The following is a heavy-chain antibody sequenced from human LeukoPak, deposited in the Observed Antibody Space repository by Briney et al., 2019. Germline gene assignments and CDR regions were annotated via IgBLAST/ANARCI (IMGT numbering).Heavy chain of an antibody. J-gene: IGHJ4*02. Sequence: GASVKVSCRASGYTFTSYGISWVRQAPGQGLEWMGWISAYNGNTYYAQNLQGRVTMTTDTSTSTAYMELTSLRSDDTAVYYCARDRKPYSSSWPLYFDYWGQGTLVTVSS. CDR1: GYTFTSYG. V-gene: IGHV1-18*01. CDR3: ARDRKPYSSSWPLYFDY. D-gene: IGHD6-13*01. CDR2: ISAYNGNT.